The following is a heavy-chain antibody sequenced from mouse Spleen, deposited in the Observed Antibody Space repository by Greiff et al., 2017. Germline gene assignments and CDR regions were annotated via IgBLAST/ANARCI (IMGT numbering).Heavy chain of an antibody. Sequence: EVQVVESGGGLVQPGGSLKLSCATSGFTFSDYYMYWVRQTPEKRLEWVAYISNGGGSTYYPDTVKGRFTISRDNAKNTLYLQMSRLKSEDTAMYYCARQGYGYSWFAYWGQGTLVTVSA. CDR1: GFTFSDYY. D-gene: IGHD2-2*01. J-gene: IGHJ3*01. CDR3: ARQGYGYSWFAY. CDR2: ISNGGGST. V-gene: IGHV5-12*02.